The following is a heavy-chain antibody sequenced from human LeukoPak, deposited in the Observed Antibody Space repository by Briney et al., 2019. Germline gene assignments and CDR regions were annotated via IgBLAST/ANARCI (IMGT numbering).Heavy chain of an antibody. CDR2: ISGNSYST. Sequence: PGGSLRLSCAASGSSFGPYALSWVRQAPGKGLEWVSAISGNSYSTYYADSVKGRFTISRDNAKNSLYLQMNSLRAEDTAVYYCARDGNNSWSDSWGQGTLVTVSS. CDR3: ARDGNNSWSDS. V-gene: IGHV3-23*01. J-gene: IGHJ5*01. D-gene: IGHD4-23*01. CDR1: GSSFGPYA.